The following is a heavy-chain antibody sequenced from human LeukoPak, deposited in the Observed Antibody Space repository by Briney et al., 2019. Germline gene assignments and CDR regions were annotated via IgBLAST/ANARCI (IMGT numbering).Heavy chain of an antibody. CDR2: ISWDGGST. CDR3: PKDAVGAPAYSYYYYMDV. Sequence: GGSLRLSCAASGFTFDDYAMHWVRQAPGKGLEWVSLISWDGGSTYYADSVKGRFTISRDNSKNYLYLQMNSLRAEDTALYYCPKDAVGAPAYSYYYYMDVWGKGTTVTVSS. CDR1: GFTFDDYA. J-gene: IGHJ6*03. V-gene: IGHV3-43D*03. D-gene: IGHD1-26*01.